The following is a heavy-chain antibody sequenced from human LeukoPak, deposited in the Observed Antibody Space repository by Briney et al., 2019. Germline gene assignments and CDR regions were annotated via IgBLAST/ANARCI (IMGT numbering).Heavy chain of an antibody. CDR3: ARGSRYFDWLPPDY. CDR1: GFTFDDYG. V-gene: IGHV3-20*04. CDR2: INWNGGST. D-gene: IGHD3-9*01. J-gene: IGHJ4*02. Sequence: AGGSLRLSCAASGFTFDDYGTRWVRQAPGKGLEWVSGINWNGGSTGYADSVKGRFTISRDNAKNSLYLQMNSLRAEDTALYYCARGSRYFDWLPPDYWGQGTLVTVSS.